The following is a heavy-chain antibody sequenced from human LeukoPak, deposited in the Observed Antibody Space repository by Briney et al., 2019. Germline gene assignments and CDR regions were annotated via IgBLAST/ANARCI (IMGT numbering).Heavy chain of an antibody. CDR2: IYYSGST. V-gene: IGHV4-59*12. CDR3: ARVSYYDSSAPNIIDY. CDR1: GGSISSYY. Sequence: LSETLSLTCTVSGGSISSYYWSWIRQPPGKGLEWIGYIYYSGSTYYNPSLKSRVTISVDTSKNQFSLKLSSVTAADTAVYYCARVSYYDSSAPNIIDYWGQGTLVTVSS. J-gene: IGHJ4*02. D-gene: IGHD3-22*01.